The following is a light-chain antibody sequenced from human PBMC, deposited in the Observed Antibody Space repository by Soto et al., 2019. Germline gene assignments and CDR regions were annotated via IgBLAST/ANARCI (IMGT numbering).Light chain of an antibody. J-gene: IGLJ3*02. Sequence: QSVLTQPPSVSGAPGQRVTISCTGSSSNIGAGYDVHWYQQIPGTAPKLLIYLNNNRPSGVPARLSGSKSGTSASLAITGLQAEDEADYYCQSYDSSLSAWVFGGGTKLTVL. CDR1: SSNIGAGYD. CDR3: QSYDSSLSAWV. CDR2: LNN. V-gene: IGLV1-40*01.